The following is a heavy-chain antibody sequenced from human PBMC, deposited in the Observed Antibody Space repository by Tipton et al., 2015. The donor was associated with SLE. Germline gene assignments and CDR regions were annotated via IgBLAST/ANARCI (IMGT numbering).Heavy chain of an antibody. CDR2: IYYSGST. Sequence: TLSLTCTVSGGSISSHYWSWIRQPPGKGLEWIGYIYYSGSTNYNPSLKSRVTISVDTSKNQFSLKLSSVTAADTAVYYCARPQIKDGYYFDYWGQGTLVTVSS. CDR3: ARPQIKDGYYFDY. CDR1: GGSISSHY. J-gene: IGHJ4*02. V-gene: IGHV4-59*11. D-gene: IGHD3-10*01.